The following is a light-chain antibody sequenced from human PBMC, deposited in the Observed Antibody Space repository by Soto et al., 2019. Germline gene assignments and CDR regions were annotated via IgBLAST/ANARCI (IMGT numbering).Light chain of an antibody. CDR3: QQYDNWPRT. V-gene: IGKV3-15*01. Sequence: SLSAGTVSLYPGERATLSCRASQSVSSSYLAWYQQKPGQAPRLLIYGASTRASGIPARFSGSGSGTEFTLTISSLQSEDFAVYYCQQYDNWPRTFGQGSKVDNK. CDR1: QSVSSSY. J-gene: IGKJ1*01. CDR2: GAS.